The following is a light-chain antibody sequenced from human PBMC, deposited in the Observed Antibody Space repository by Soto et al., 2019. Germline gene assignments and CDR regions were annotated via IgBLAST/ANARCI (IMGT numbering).Light chain of an antibody. V-gene: IGKV3-20*01. J-gene: IGKJ1*01. Sequence: EIVLPQSPGTLSLFPGERATLSCRASQSVRSAYLAWYQQKPGQAPRLLIYGASSRATGVPDRFSGSGSGTDFTLTIRRLEPEDFAVYYCQQYGGSPQTFGPGTKVEI. CDR1: QSVRSAY. CDR2: GAS. CDR3: QQYGGSPQT.